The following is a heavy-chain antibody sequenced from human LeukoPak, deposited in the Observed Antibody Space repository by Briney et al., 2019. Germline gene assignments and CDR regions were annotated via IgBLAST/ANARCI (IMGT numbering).Heavy chain of an antibody. CDR1: GASIRSGDYY. J-gene: IGHJ3*02. V-gene: IGHV4-30-4*01. D-gene: IGHD2-15*01. CDR2: IYDSGST. CDR3: ARDCSGGSCYGAFDI. Sequence: SETLSLTCTVSGASIRSGDYYRSWIRQPPGKGLEWIGYIYDSGSTYYNPSLKSRITISVDMSENRFSLKLSSVTATDTAVYYCARDCSGGSCYGAFDIWGQGTMVTVSS.